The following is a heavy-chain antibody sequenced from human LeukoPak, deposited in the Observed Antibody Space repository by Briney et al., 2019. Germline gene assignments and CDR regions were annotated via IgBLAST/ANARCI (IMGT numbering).Heavy chain of an antibody. V-gene: IGHV1-69*01. CDR2: IIPIFGTA. D-gene: IGHD3-10*01. Sequence: GSSVKVSCKASGGTFSSYAISWVRQAPGQGLEWMGGIIPIFGTANYAQKFQGRVTITADESTSTAYMELSSLRSEDTAVYYCARDSGRITRGRLCPDYWGQGTLVTVSS. J-gene: IGHJ4*02. CDR1: GGTFSSYA. CDR3: ARDSGRITRGRLCPDY.